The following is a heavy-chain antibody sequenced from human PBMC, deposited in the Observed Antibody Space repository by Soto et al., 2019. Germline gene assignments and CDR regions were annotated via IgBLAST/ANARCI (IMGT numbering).Heavy chain of an antibody. D-gene: IGHD1-1*01. Sequence: QVHLVQSGAEVKKPGASVKVSCKASGSTFTSYGITWVRQAPGQGLEWMGWISAHNGNTDYAQKLQGRVIVTRDTSTSTAYMELRRLISDDTAVYCCARGRYGDYWGQGALVTVSS. V-gene: IGHV1-18*01. CDR3: ARGRYGDY. CDR2: ISAHNGNT. CDR1: GSTFTSYG. J-gene: IGHJ4*02.